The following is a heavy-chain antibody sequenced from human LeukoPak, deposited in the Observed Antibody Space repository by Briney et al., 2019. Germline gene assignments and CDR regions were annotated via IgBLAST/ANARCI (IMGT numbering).Heavy chain of an antibody. CDR3: VIQGGLQSYYFDY. CDR1: GGSISSYY. V-gene: IGHV4-59*08. D-gene: IGHD5-24*01. Sequence: PSETLSLTCTVSGGSISSYYWSWIRQPPGKGLEWIGYIYYSGSTNYNPSLKSRVTISVDTSKNQFSLKLSSVTAADTAVYYCVIQGGLQSYYFDYWGQGTLVTVSS. J-gene: IGHJ4*02. CDR2: IYYSGST.